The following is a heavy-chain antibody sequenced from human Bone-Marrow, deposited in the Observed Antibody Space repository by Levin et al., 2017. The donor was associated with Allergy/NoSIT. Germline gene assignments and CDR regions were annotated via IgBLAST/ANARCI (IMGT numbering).Heavy chain of an antibody. Sequence: SVKVSCKASGGTFSSYAISWVRQAPGQGLEWMGGIIPIFGTANYAQKFQGRVTITADESTSTAYMELSSLRSEDTAVYYCARDLRSKYSSGPYWYFDLWGRGTLVTVSS. CDR2: IIPIFGTA. V-gene: IGHV1-69*13. D-gene: IGHD6-19*01. J-gene: IGHJ2*01. CDR1: GGTFSSYA. CDR3: ARDLRSKYSSGPYWYFDL.